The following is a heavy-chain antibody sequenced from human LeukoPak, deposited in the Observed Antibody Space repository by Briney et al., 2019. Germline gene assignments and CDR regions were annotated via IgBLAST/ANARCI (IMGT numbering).Heavy chain of an antibody. J-gene: IGHJ4*02. D-gene: IGHD3-22*01. CDR3: VRDLELVYYDTSAYEY. CDR2: INDDGSST. CDR1: GFTFSAYW. V-gene: IGHV3-74*01. Sequence: GGSLRLSCAASGFTFSAYWMHWVRQVPGKGLEWVSRINDDGSSTTYADSVKGRFTISRDNAKNTLFLQMNSLRAEDTAVYYCVRDLELVYYDTSAYEYWGQGNLVTVSS.